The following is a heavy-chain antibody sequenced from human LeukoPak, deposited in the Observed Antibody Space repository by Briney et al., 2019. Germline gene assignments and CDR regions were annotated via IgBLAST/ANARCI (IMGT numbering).Heavy chain of an antibody. V-gene: IGHV3-30*18. CDR3: AKGYCTNGICYPDY. CDR1: GFTFSSYG. CDR2: ISYDGSNK. Sequence: PGGSLRLSCAASGFTFSSYGMHWVRQAPGKGLEWVAVISYDGSNKYYADSVKGRFTISRDNSKNTLYLQMNSLRAEDTAVYYCAKGYCTNGICYPDYWGQGTLVTVSS. D-gene: IGHD2-8*01. J-gene: IGHJ4*02.